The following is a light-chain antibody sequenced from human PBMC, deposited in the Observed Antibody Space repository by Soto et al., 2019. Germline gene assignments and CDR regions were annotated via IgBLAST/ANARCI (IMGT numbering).Light chain of an antibody. V-gene: IGKV3-11*01. CDR2: DAS. CDR3: QQRSSWPLS. CDR1: QSVSTY. J-gene: IGKJ4*01. Sequence: EIVLTQSPATLSLSPGERATLSCRASQSVSTYLAWYQQSPGQAPRLLIYDASNRATGIPARFSVSGSWTGFTLTISSLEPEDFAVDYGQQRSSWPLSFGRGTKLEIK.